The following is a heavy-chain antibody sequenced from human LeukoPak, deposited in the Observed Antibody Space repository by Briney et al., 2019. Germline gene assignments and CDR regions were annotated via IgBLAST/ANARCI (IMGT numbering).Heavy chain of an antibody. J-gene: IGHJ6*02. V-gene: IGHV3-30*04. D-gene: IGHD2-15*01. CDR1: GFTFSSYA. CDR2: ISYDGSYK. CDR3: ARDRGSGGFFGMDV. Sequence: GRSLRLSCAASGFTFSSYAMHWVRQAPGKGLEWVTFISYDGSYKHYAGSVKGRFTIARDNSKNTLYLQMNSLRAEDTTVFYCARDRGSGGFFGMDVWGQGTSVTVSS.